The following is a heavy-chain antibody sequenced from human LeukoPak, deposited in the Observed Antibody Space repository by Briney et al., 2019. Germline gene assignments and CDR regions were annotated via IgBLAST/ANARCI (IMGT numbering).Heavy chain of an antibody. CDR3: ARDTYYYDSSGYFDY. Sequence: PGGSLRLSCAASGFTFDDYGMSWVRQAPGKGLEWVSGINWNGGSTGYADSVKGRLTISRDNAKNSLYLQMNSLRAEDTALYFCARDTYYYDSSGYFDYWGQGTLVTVSS. V-gene: IGHV3-20*04. CDR1: GFTFDDYG. D-gene: IGHD3-22*01. J-gene: IGHJ4*02. CDR2: INWNGGST.